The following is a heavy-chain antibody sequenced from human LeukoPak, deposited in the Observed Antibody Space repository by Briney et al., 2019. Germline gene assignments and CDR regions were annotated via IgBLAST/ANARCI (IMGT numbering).Heavy chain of an antibody. CDR1: GLTLSSFY. V-gene: IGHV3-74*03. CDR2: ISDGTDT. J-gene: IGHJ4*02. Sequence: GGSLRLSCATSGLTLSSFYMHWVRQRPGKGLVWVSRISDGTDTKYADSAKGRFTISRDNTKNTVYLQMNNLGAEDTAVYYCARGAWGYSVHFDNWGQGALVTVSS. D-gene: IGHD3-16*01. CDR3: ARGAWGYSVHFDN.